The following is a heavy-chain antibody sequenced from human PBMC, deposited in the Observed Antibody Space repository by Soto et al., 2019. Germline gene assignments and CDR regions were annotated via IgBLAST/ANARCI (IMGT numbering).Heavy chain of an antibody. CDR3: AREYMTHGDYSQGWNNWFDP. Sequence: GGSLRLSCAASGFTFSSYSMNWVRQAPGKGLEWVSYISSSSSTIYYADSVKGRFTISRDNAKNSLYLQMNSLRAEDTAVYYCAREYMTHGDYSQGWNNWFDPWGQGTLVTVSS. V-gene: IGHV3-48*01. CDR2: ISSSSSTI. J-gene: IGHJ5*02. CDR1: GFTFSSYS. D-gene: IGHD4-17*01.